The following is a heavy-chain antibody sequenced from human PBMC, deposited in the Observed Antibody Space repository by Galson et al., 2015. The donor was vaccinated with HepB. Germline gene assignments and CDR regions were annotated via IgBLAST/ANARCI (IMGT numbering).Heavy chain of an antibody. Sequence: SVKVSCKASGYTFTAYYLHWVRQAPGQGLEWMGRINPHTGDTNYAQPFQGRVTVTRDTSISTAYMELSRLSSDDTVVYYCTKEGSSNDFDFWGQGTLVTVSS. CDR2: INPHTGDT. V-gene: IGHV1-2*05. CDR1: GYTFTAYY. J-gene: IGHJ4*02. CDR3: TKEGSSNDFDF. D-gene: IGHD6-13*01.